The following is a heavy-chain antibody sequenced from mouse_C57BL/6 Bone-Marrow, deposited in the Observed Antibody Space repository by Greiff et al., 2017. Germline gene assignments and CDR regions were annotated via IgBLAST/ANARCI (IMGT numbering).Heavy chain of an antibody. Sequence: EVKLVESVAELVRPGASVKLSCTASGFNIKNTYMHWVKQRPEQGLEWIGRIDPANGNTKYAPKFQGKATITADTSSNTAYLQLSSLTSEDTAIYYCVTHYYGSSYGAMDYWGQGTSVTVSS. V-gene: IGHV14-3*01. J-gene: IGHJ4*01. CDR1: GFNIKNTY. CDR2: IDPANGNT. D-gene: IGHD1-1*01. CDR3: VTHYYGSSYGAMDY.